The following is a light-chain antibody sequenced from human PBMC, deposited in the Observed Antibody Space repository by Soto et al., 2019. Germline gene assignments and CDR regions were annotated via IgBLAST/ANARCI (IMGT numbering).Light chain of an antibody. CDR3: QQLYSHPLT. J-gene: IGKJ4*01. CDR2: SAS. V-gene: IGKV1-9*01. CDR1: QVITSY. Sequence: IQLTQSRSSLSASVGDRVTITCRASQVITSYLSWYQQRPGKAPRLLIYSASTLQRGVPSRFSGSGYGTDFSLTTSNLQPEDFATYYCQQLYSHPLTSGGGPKVDIK.